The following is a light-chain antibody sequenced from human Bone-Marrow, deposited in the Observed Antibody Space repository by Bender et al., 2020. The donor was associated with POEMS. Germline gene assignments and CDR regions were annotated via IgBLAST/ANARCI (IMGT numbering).Light chain of an antibody. CDR3: SSYTSSSTRV. V-gene: IGLV2-14*03. J-gene: IGLJ3*02. Sequence: QSALTQPASVSGSPGQSITISCTGTSSDVGGYNHVSWYQQHPGKAPKLMIYDVNNRPSGVSYRFSGSKSGNTASLTISGLQAEDEADYYCSSYTSSSTRVFGGGTKLTVL. CDR2: DVN. CDR1: SSDVGGYNH.